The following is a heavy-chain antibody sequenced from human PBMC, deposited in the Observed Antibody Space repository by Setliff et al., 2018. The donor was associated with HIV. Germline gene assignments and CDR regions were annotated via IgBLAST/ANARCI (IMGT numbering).Heavy chain of an antibody. D-gene: IGHD3-9*01. J-gene: IGHJ4*02. CDR1: GYTFTSYH. Sequence: ASVKVSCKASGYTFTSYHMYWVRQAPGQGLEWMGSINPSGGSTSYAQKSQGIVTMTRDTSTSTVYMELSSSRSEDTAVYYCARDLSISNPYYDILTGPGVYWGQGTLVTVSS. CDR2: INPSGGST. CDR3: ARDLSISNPYYDILTGPGVY. V-gene: IGHV1-46*01.